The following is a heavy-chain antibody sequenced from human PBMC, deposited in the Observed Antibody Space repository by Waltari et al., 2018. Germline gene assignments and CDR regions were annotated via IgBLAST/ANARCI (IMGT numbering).Heavy chain of an antibody. CDR3: ARGAAPGGYYYYYMDV. V-gene: IGHV4-61*02. CDR1: GGSISSGRYY. CDR2: IYTSGST. J-gene: IGHJ6*03. Sequence: QVQLQESGPGLVKPSQTLSLTCTVSGGSISSGRYYWRWIRQPAGKGLEWIGRIYTSGSTNYNPSLKSRVTISVDTSKNQFSLKLSSVTAADTAVYYCARGAAPGGYYYYYMDVWGKGTTVTVSS. D-gene: IGHD6-6*01.